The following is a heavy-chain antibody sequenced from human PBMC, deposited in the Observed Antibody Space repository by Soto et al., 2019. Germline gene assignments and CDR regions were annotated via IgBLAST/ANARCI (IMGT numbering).Heavy chain of an antibody. D-gene: IGHD2-15*01. CDR3: SRGILV. CDR1: GGSMNSGGYC. J-gene: IGHJ4*02. Sequence: QVQLQESGPGLVKPSQTLSLTCTVSGGSMNSGGYCWNWIRQHPGEGLEWIGCISYGGSTSYNPALKSRVTISVDTSKNQCSLMLNSVTAAYRAVCYCSRGILVWGQGTLITVSS. V-gene: IGHV4-31*03. CDR2: ISYGGST.